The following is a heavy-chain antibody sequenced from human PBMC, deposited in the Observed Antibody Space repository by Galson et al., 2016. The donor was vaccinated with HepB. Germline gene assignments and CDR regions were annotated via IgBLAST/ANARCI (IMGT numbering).Heavy chain of an antibody. J-gene: IGHJ6*02. CDR2: TKQDGSEK. Sequence: SLRLSCAASGFTFRTYWMNWVRQAPGRGLEWVANTKQDGSEKYYVDSVKGRFTISRDNAKNSLYLQMNSLRAEDTAVYYCARSPRLAYYYYAMDVWGQGTTVTVSS. D-gene: IGHD6-25*01. CDR3: ARSPRLAYYYYAMDV. CDR1: GFTFRTYW. V-gene: IGHV3-7*01.